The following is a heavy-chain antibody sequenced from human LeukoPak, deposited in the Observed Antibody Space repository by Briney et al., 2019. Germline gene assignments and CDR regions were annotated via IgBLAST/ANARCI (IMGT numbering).Heavy chain of an antibody. CDR1: GYTFTSYY. V-gene: IGHV1-46*01. CDR3: ARGRYCRSTNSCYFDY. Sequence: ASVKVSCKASGYTFTSYYMQWVRQAPGQGLEWMGIISPSGTTTSYAQRFQGRVTMTRDTSTSTLYMELSSLRSEDTAVYYCARGRYCRSTNSCYFDYWGQGTLVTVSS. CDR2: ISPSGTTT. J-gene: IGHJ4*02. D-gene: IGHD2-2*01.